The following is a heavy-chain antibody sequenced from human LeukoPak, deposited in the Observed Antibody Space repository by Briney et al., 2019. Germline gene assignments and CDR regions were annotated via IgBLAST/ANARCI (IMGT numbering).Heavy chain of an antibody. Sequence: GSLRLSCAASGFTFSSYWMSWVRQAPGKGLEWVANIKQDGTEKYYVDSVKGRFTISRDNAKNSLYLQMNSLRAEDTAVYYCTRGAAGPHYFDYWGQGTLVTVSS. J-gene: IGHJ4*02. V-gene: IGHV3-7*03. CDR3: TRGAAGPHYFDY. CDR2: IKQDGTEK. D-gene: IGHD6-13*01. CDR1: GFTFSSYW.